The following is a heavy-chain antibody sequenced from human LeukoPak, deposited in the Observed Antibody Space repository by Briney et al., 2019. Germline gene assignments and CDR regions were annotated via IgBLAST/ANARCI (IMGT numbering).Heavy chain of an antibody. J-gene: IGHJ4*02. CDR3: ARSPVLSPYYYGSGSYYGALDY. Sequence: SETLSLTCTVSGGSVSSGSYYWSWIRQPPGKGLEWIGYIYYSGSTNYNPSLKSRVTMSVDTSKNQFSLKLSSVTAADTAVYYCARSPVLSPYYYGSGSYYGALDYWGQGTLVTVSS. CDR1: GGSVSSGSYY. D-gene: IGHD3-10*01. V-gene: IGHV4-61*01. CDR2: IYYSGST.